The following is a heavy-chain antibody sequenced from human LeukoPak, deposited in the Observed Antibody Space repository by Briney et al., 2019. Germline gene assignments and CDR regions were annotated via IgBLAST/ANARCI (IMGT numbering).Heavy chain of an antibody. J-gene: IGHJ6*02. Sequence: SGGSLRLSCTASGISFGDYAMSWVRQAPGKGLEWVAFISHDGNKKYYADSVKGRFTVSRDSSKSTLFLQMDSLRRDDTAVYYCARDIRVRYMPMVRAVEYYQYHAMDVWGQGTTVTVYS. D-gene: IGHD3-10*01. V-gene: IGHV3-30*04. CDR1: GISFGDYA. CDR2: ISHDGNKK. CDR3: ARDIRVRYMPMVRAVEYYQYHAMDV.